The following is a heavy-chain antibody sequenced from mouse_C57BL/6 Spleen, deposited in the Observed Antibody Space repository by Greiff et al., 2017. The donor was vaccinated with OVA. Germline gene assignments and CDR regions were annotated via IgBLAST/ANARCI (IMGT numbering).Heavy chain of an antibody. D-gene: IGHD2-5*01. Sequence: EVQLQQSGPGLVKPSQSLSLTCSVTGYSITSGYYWNWIRQFPGNKLEWMGYISYDGSNNYNPSLKNRISITRDTSKNQFFLKLNSVTTEDTATYYCAASNYVLYAMDYWGQGTSVTVSS. CDR3: AASNYVLYAMDY. J-gene: IGHJ4*01. V-gene: IGHV3-6*01. CDR1: GYSITSGYY. CDR2: ISYDGSN.